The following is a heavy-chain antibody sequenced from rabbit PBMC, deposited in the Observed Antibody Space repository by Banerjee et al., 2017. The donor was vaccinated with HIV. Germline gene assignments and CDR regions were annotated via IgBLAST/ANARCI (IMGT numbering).Heavy chain of an antibody. D-gene: IGHD8-1*01. J-gene: IGHJ6*01. CDR2: INSSSRNV. CDR3: ARERYGGTSYKLTGGMDL. Sequence: CWVRQAPGKGLEWIGCINSSSRNVVYASWATGRFTISKTSSTTVTLQMTSLTAADTATYFCARERYGGTSYKLTGGMDLWGQGTLVTVS. V-gene: IGHV1S40*01.